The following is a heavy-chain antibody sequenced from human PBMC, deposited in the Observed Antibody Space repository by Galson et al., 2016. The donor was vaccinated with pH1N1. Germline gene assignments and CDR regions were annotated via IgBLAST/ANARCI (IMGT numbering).Heavy chain of an antibody. D-gene: IGHD3-16*01. V-gene: IGHV3-13*01. CDR1: GFTFMSYE. Sequence: SLRLSCAASGFTFMSYEMNWVRQAPGKGLEWVSAVGSAGDKHSVDSVKGRFTVSRDNAKNSLYLQMNSLRAGDTAIYYCARGARFGAGWFDSWGQGALVTVSS. J-gene: IGHJ5*01. CDR3: ARGARFGAGWFDS. CDR2: VGSAGDK.